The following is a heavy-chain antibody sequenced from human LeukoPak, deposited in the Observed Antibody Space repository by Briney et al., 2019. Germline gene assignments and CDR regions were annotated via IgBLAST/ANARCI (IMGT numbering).Heavy chain of an antibody. D-gene: IGHD2-2*01. CDR2: ISGSGGST. Sequence: GGSLRLSCAASGFTFSSYAMSWVRQAPGKGLEWVSAISGSGGSTYYADSVKGRFTISRDNSKNTLYLQMNSLRAEDTAVYYCLRFSLGYCSSTSCSPGYFDYWGQGTLVTVSS. V-gene: IGHV3-23*01. CDR3: LRFSLGYCSSTSCSPGYFDY. CDR1: GFTFSSYA. J-gene: IGHJ4*02.